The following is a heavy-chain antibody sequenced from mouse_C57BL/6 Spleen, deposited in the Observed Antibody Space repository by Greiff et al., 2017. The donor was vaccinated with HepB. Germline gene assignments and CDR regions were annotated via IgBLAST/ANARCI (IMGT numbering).Heavy chain of an antibody. CDR3: ARETGYYLDY. J-gene: IGHJ2*01. CDR2: INYDGSST. Sequence: EVQLVESEGGLVQPGSSMKLSCTASGFTFSDYYMAWVRQVPEKGLEWVANINYDGSSTYYLDYLKSRFIISRDNATNILYLQMSSLKSEDTATYYCARETGYYLDYWGQGTTLTVSS. CDR1: GFTFSDYY. D-gene: IGHD3-2*01. V-gene: IGHV5-16*01.